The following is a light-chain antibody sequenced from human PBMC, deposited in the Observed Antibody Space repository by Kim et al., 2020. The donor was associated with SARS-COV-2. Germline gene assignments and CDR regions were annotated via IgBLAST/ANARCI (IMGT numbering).Light chain of an antibody. Sequence: LAPGATASLSSKASQGIGSNFLAWYQQKPGQAPMLHIFSASSRAPDIPDRFIGGRSGTDFILTISRLEPEDFAVYYCQHYGSSPLFGGGTKVDIK. CDR2: SAS. V-gene: IGKV3-20*01. J-gene: IGKJ4*01. CDR3: QHYGSSPL. CDR1: QGIGSNF.